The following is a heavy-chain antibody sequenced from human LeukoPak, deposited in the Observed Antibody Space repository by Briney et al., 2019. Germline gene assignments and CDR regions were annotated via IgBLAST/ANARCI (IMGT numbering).Heavy chain of an antibody. Sequence: SETLSLTCAVSGGSISSGGYSWSWIRQPPGKGLEWIGYIYHSGSTYYNPSLKSRVTISVDRSKNQFSLKLSSVTAADTAVYYCAAFEYSSSVADYWGQGTLVTVSS. V-gene: IGHV4-30-2*01. D-gene: IGHD6-6*01. CDR1: GGSISSGGYS. CDR2: IYHSGST. CDR3: AAFEYSSSVADY. J-gene: IGHJ4*02.